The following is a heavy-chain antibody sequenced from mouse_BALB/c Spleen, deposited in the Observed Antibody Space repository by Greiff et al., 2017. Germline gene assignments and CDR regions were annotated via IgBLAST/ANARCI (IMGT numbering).Heavy chain of an antibody. D-gene: IGHD2-14*01. J-gene: IGHJ4*01. Sequence: QVTLKVSGPGILQPSQTLSLTCSFSGFSLSTSGMGVGWIRQPSGKGLEWLAHIWWDDDKRYNPALKSRLTISKDTSSNQVFLKIASVDTADTATYYCARMGYPPYYAMDYWGQGTSVTVSS. V-gene: IGHV8-8*01. CDR1: GFSLSTSGMG. CDR2: IWWDDDK. CDR3: ARMGYPPYYAMDY.